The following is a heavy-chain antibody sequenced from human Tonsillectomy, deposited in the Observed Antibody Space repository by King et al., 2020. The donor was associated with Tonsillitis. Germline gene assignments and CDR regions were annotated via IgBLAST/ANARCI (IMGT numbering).Heavy chain of an antibody. Sequence: VQLVESGGGLVKPGGSLRLSCPASGFTFRSYAMHWVRQAPGKGLDWVSFIITGGGSTYYADSVKGRFTISRDNSKNTLYLQMNSLRAEDTAVYYCAKGYCSNTSGADAFDIWGQGTMVTVSS. CDR1: GFTFRSYA. D-gene: IGHD2-2*01. CDR2: IITGGGST. CDR3: AKGYCSNTSGADAFDI. J-gene: IGHJ3*02. V-gene: IGHV3-NL1*01.